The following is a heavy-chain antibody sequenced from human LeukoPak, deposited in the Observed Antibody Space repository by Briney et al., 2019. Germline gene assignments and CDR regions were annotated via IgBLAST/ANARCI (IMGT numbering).Heavy chain of an antibody. J-gene: IGHJ3*02. CDR3: AGEDNSSGYRPFDI. Sequence: ASVKVSYKASGYTFTGYYIHWVRQPPEKGLNGMGRINPNNGGTNYAQKFQGRVTMTRDMSMSTAYMELSRLRSDDTAVYYCAGEDNSSGYRPFDIWGQGTMVTVPS. CDR2: INPNNGGT. CDR1: GYTFTGYY. V-gene: IGHV1-2*06. D-gene: IGHD3-22*01.